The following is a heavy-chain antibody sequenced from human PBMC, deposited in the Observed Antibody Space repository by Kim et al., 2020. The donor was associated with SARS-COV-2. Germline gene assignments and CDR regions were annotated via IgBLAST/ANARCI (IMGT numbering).Heavy chain of an antibody. Sequence: SETLSLTCTVSGGSISSSSYYWGWIRQPPGKGLEWIGSIYYSGSTYYNPSLKSRVTISVDTSKNQFSLKLSSVTAADTAVYYCARTEPMGSSSPFDYWGQGTLVTVSS. D-gene: IGHD6-6*01. V-gene: IGHV4-39*07. CDR2: IYYSGST. CDR3: ARTEPMGSSSPFDY. J-gene: IGHJ4*02. CDR1: GGSISSSSYY.